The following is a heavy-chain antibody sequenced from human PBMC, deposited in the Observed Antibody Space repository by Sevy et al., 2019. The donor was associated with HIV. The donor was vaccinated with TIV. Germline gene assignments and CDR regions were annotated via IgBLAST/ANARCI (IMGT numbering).Heavy chain of an antibody. Sequence: GGSLRLSCAASGFTFSSYGMHWVRQAPGKGLEWVAVIWYDGSNKYYADSVKGRFTISRDNSKNTLYLQMNSLRAEDTAVYYCARDCIKYSSSSEENYYYYGMHVWGQGTTVTVSS. V-gene: IGHV3-33*01. CDR1: GFTFSSYG. J-gene: IGHJ6*02. CDR3: ARDCIKYSSSSEENYYYYGMHV. CDR2: IWYDGSNK. D-gene: IGHD6-6*01.